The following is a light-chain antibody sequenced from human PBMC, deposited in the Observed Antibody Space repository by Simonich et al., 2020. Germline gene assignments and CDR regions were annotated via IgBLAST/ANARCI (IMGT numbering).Light chain of an antibody. V-gene: IGKV4-1*01. CDR3: QQYYSTPYT. J-gene: IGKJ2*01. CDR2: WAS. CDR1: QSVLYSSNHKNY. Sequence: DIVMTQSPDSLAVSLDERATINCKSSQSVLYSSNHKNYFAWYQQKPGQPPKLLISWASTRESGVPDRFSGSGSGTDFTLNISSLQAEDVAVYYCQQYYSTPYTFGQGTKLEIK.